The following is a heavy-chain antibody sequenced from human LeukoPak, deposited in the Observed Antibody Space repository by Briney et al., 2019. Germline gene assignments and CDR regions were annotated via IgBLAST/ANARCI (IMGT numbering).Heavy chain of an antibody. D-gene: IGHD3-10*01. CDR2: INHSGST. CDR3: ARENYYGSGSYYRRIYYYYGMDV. J-gene: IGHJ6*02. Sequence: SETLSLTCAVYGGSFSGYYWSWIRQPPGKGLEWIGEINHSGSTNYNPSLKSRVTISVDTSKNQFSLKLSSVTAADTAVYYCARENYYGSGSYYRRIYYYYGMDVWGQGTTVTVSS. CDR1: GGSFSGYY. V-gene: IGHV4-34*01.